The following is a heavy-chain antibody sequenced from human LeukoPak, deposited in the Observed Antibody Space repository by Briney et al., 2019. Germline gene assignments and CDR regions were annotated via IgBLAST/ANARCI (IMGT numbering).Heavy chain of an antibody. D-gene: IGHD6-13*01. Sequence: GGYLRLSCAASGFTFSSDSMNWVRQAPGKGLAWVSSISSSSSHIYYADSVKGGFTISIDNAKNSLYLQMNSLRAEDTAVYYCTSNPPGIARDGAEYFQHWGQGTLVTVSS. CDR3: TSNPPGIARDGAEYFQH. CDR1: GFTFSSDS. CDR2: ISSSSSHI. J-gene: IGHJ1*01. V-gene: IGHV3-21*01.